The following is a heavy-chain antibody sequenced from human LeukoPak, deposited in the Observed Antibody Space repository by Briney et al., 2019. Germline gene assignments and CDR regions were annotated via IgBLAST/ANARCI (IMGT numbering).Heavy chain of an antibody. V-gene: IGHV4-61*02. D-gene: IGHD3-22*01. CDR3: ARGSYDSSGYRNDY. CDR1: GGSISSSSYY. J-gene: IGHJ4*02. Sequence: SETLSLTCTVSGGSISSSSYYWSWIRQPAGKGLEWIGRIYTSGSTNYNPSLKSRVTISVDTSKNQFSLKLSSVTAADTAVYYCARGSYDSSGYRNDYWGQGTLVTVSS. CDR2: IYTSGST.